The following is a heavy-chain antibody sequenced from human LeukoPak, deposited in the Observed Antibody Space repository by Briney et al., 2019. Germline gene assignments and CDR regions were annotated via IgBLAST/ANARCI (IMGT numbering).Heavy chain of an antibody. V-gene: IGHV4-30-4*01. CDR2: IYYGGST. CDR3: ARDPLAAAGTGYYYYYGMDV. CDR1: GGSICSGDYY. Sequence: SETLSLTCTVSGGSICSGDYYWSWIRQPPGEGLEWIGYIYYGGSTYDNPSLKSRVTISVDTSKNQFSLKLSSVTAADTAVYYCARDPLAAAGTGYYYYYGMDVWGQGTTVTVSS. J-gene: IGHJ6*02. D-gene: IGHD6-13*01.